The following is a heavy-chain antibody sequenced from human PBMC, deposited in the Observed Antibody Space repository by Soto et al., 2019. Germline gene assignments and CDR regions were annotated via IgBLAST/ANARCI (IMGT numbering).Heavy chain of an antibody. CDR1: GGSISSSSYY. CDR3: ASLPAADYYYGMDV. CDR2: IYYSGST. Sequence: PSETLSLTCTVSGGSISSSSYYWGWIRQPPGKGLEWIGSIYYSGSTYYNPSLKSRVTISVDTSKNQFSLKLSSVTAADTAVYYCASLPAADYYYGMDVWGKGTTVPVSS. J-gene: IGHJ6*04. D-gene: IGHD2-2*01. V-gene: IGHV4-39*01.